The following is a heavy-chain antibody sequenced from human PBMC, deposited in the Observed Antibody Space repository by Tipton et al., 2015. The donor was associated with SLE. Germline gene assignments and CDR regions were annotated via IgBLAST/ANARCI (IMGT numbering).Heavy chain of an antibody. CDR2: IYYSGST. CDR3: ARRLTRYSGYDYLDY. Sequence: TLSLTCTVSGGSISSYYWSWIRQPPGKGLEWIGYIYYSGSTNYNPSLKSRVTISVDTSKNQFSLKLSSVPAADTAVYYCARRLTRYSGYDYLDYWGQGTLVTVSS. V-gene: IGHV4-59*08. CDR1: GGSISSYY. J-gene: IGHJ4*02. D-gene: IGHD5-12*01.